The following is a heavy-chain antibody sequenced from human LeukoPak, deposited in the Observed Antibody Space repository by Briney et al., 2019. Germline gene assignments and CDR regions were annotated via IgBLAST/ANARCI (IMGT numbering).Heavy chain of an antibody. CDR1: GASISTSSHY. Sequence: PSETLSLTCSVSGASISTSSHYWGWIRQPPGKGLEWIGEINHSGSTNYNPSLKSRVTISVDTSKNQFSLKLSSVTAADTAVYYCARHLGDYGGNWGQGTLVTVSS. J-gene: IGHJ4*02. CDR3: ARHLGDYGGN. CDR2: INHSGST. D-gene: IGHD4-23*01. V-gene: IGHV4-39*01.